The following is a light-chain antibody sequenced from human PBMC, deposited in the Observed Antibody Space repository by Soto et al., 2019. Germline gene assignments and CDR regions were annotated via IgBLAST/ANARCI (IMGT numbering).Light chain of an antibody. CDR1: QGIRND. J-gene: IGKJ4*01. CDR2: ATS. CDR3: LQDYDYPIT. Sequence: AIQMTQSPSSLSASVGDRVTITCRASQGIRNDLGWYQQKPGKAPKLLIYATSTLQSGVPSRFSGSGSGTDFTLTIGSLQPEDFATYYCLQDYDYPITFGGGTKVEIK. V-gene: IGKV1-6*01.